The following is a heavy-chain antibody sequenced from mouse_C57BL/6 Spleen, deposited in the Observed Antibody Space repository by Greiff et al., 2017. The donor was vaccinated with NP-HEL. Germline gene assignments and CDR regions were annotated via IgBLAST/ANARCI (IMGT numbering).Heavy chain of an antibody. CDR1: GYTFTDYY. D-gene: IGHD4-1*01. CDR3: AVELGRGWYFEV. Sequence: QVQLQQSGAELVKPGASVKISCKASGYTFTDYYINWVKQRPGQGLEWIGKIGPGSGSTYYNEKFKGTATLTADKSSNTDYMQLSSLPSEDSAVYFCAVELGRGWYFEVWGTGTTVTVSS. CDR2: IGPGSGST. J-gene: IGHJ1*03. V-gene: IGHV1-77*01.